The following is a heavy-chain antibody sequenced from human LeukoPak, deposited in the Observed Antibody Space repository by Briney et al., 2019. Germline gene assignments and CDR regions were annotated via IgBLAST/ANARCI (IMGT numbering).Heavy chain of an antibody. V-gene: IGHV3-23*01. CDR1: GFTFGNYA. J-gene: IGHJ4*02. CDR3: ARGPRVPSPTYYFEF. CDR2: TSGSGGSS. Sequence: GGSLRLSCAASGFTFGNYAMTWVRQAPGKGVEYVTSTSGSGGSSYYAASVQGRFTISRDNSRNTLYLQMSNLRIDDTAVYYCARGPRVPSPTYYFEFWGQGVLVTVSS. D-gene: IGHD2-2*01.